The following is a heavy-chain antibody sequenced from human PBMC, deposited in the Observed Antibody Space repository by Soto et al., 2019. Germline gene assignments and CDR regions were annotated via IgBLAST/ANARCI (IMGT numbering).Heavy chain of an antibody. CDR3: ARSRITGSTWTFDY. V-gene: IGHV5-51*01. Sequence: LKISCRASGYSFSNYWIGWVRQMPGKGLEWMGIIYPGDSDTRYSPSFQGQVTISTDKSISSAYLQWSSLRASDSAMYYCARSRITGSTWTFDYWGQGTLVTVSS. J-gene: IGHJ4*02. D-gene: IGHD1-20*01. CDR2: IYPGDSDT. CDR1: GYSFSNYW.